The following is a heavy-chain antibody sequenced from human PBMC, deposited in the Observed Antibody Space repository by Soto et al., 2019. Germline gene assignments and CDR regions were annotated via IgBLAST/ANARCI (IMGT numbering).Heavy chain of an antibody. CDR3: AKDRRPNYYYGMDV. V-gene: IGHV3-30*18. Sequence: QVQLVESGGGVVQPGRSLRLSCAASGFTFSSCGMHWVRQAPGKGLEWVAVISYDGSNKYYADSVKGRLTISRDNSKHTLYLQMNSLRAEDTAVYYCAKDRRPNYYYGMDVWGQGTTVTVSS. J-gene: IGHJ6*02. CDR1: GFTFSSCG. D-gene: IGHD6-25*01. CDR2: ISYDGSNK.